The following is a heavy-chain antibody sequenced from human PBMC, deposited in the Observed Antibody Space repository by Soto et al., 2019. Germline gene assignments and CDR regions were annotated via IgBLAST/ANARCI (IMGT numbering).Heavy chain of an antibody. CDR2: INGGGDVK. V-gene: IGHV3-48*03. J-gene: IGHJ5*01. CDR3: ARLSGDGFWKSYSPYNLFES. CDR1: GFAFANYE. Sequence: PGGSLRLSCAASGFAFANYEMHWVRQAPGKGLDWVAYINGGGDVKYYADSVEGRFTISRDNAKNALFLQMDNLRAEDTAIYYCARLSGDGFWKSYSPYNLFESWGQGAPVTVSS. D-gene: IGHD3-3*01.